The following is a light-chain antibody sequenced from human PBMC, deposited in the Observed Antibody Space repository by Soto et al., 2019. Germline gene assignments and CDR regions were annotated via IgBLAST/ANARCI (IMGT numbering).Light chain of an antibody. V-gene: IGKV1-39*01. Sequence: DIQMTQSPSSLSASVGDRVTITCRASQTITKYLNWYQQKPGKVPKLLIYAASSLQSGVPSRLSGIGFGTDFTLPISSLEPEDFATYYCQQSYSTLQTFGGGTKVEIK. CDR2: AAS. CDR1: QTITKY. CDR3: QQSYSTLQT. J-gene: IGKJ4*01.